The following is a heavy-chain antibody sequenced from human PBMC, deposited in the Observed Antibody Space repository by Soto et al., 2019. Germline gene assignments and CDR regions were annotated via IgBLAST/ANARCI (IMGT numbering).Heavy chain of an antibody. CDR2: INHSGST. J-gene: IGHJ4*02. CDR1: GCSISSSSYY. V-gene: IGHV4-39*07. Sequence: PSETLSLTCTFSGCSISSSSYYWGWIRQPPGKGLEWIGSINHSGSTNYNPSLKSRVTISVDTSKNQFSLKLSSVTAADTAVYYCARVRGYDFDYWGQGTLVTVSS. D-gene: IGHD3-16*01. CDR3: ARVRGYDFDY.